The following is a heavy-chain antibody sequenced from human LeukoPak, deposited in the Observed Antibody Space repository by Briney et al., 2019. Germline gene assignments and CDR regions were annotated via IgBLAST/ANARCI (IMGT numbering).Heavy chain of an antibody. CDR2: IYYTGST. D-gene: IGHD2-2*01. Sequence: SETLSLTCTVSGSYISTDYWNWIRQPPGKGLEWIGYIYYTGSTNYNPSLKSRVTISVDTSKNQFSLKLSSVITADTAVYYCARSQGNNAWSYFDSWGQGSLVTVSS. CDR1: GSYISTDY. J-gene: IGHJ4*02. V-gene: IGHV4-59*01. CDR3: ARSQGNNAWSYFDS.